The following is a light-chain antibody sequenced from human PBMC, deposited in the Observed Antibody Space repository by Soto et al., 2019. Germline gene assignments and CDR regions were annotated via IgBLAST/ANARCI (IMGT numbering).Light chain of an antibody. Sequence: EIVLMHSPDTLSLSPGERATLSCRASLTVTNNYLAWYQQKAGQAPRLVIYDASTRATGIPDRFSASGSGTDFTLTISRLEPEDFAVYFCQQYASAPLTFGQGTKVEVK. CDR1: LTVTNNY. CDR3: QQYASAPLT. J-gene: IGKJ1*01. CDR2: DAS. V-gene: IGKV3-20*01.